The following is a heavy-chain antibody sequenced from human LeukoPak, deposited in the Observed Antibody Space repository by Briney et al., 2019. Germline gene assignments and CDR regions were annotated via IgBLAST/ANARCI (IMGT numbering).Heavy chain of an antibody. CDR3: ARENYDSSGYHDY. J-gene: IGHJ4*02. CDR1: GYTFTSYG. Sequence: GASVKVSCKASGYTFTSYGISWVRQAPGQGLEWMGWISTYNGNTDYAQKFQGRVTMTTDTSTSTAYMDLRSLRSEDTAVYYCARENYDSSGYHDYWGQGTLVTVSS. CDR2: ISTYNGNT. V-gene: IGHV1-18*01. D-gene: IGHD3-22*01.